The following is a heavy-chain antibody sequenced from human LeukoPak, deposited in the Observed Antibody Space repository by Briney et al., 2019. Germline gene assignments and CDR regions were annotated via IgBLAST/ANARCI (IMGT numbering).Heavy chain of an antibody. CDR3: ARESASGSYQDFDY. D-gene: IGHD1-26*01. CDR2: INPNSGGT. J-gene: IGHJ4*02. Sequence: ASVKVSCKASGYTFTGYYIHWVRQAPGQGLEWMGWINPNSGGTNYAQKFQGRVTMTRDTSISTAYMELSRLRSDDTAVYYCARESASGSYQDFDYWGQGTLVTVSS. V-gene: IGHV1-2*02. CDR1: GYTFTGYY.